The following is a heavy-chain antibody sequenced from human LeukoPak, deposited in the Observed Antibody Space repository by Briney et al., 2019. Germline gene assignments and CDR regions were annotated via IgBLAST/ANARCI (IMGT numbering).Heavy chain of an antibody. V-gene: IGHV4-30-2*01. J-gene: IGHJ4*02. CDR1: GGSISSGGYS. CDR2: IYHSGST. CDR3: AREGASSSLDY. Sequence: SETLSLTCAVSGGSISSGGYSWSWIRQPPGKGLEWIGYIYHSGSTYYNPSLKSRVTISVDRSKNQFSLKLSSVTAADTAVYYCAREGASSSLDYWGQGTLVTVSS. D-gene: IGHD6-6*01.